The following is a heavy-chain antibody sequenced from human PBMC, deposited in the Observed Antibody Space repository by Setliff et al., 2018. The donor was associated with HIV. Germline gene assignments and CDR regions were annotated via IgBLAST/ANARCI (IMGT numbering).Heavy chain of an antibody. CDR2: IYWNDHK. CDR3: AHSPPFPLFDF. V-gene: IGHV2-5*01. CDR1: GFSLRTSGEG. Sequence: SGPTLVNPTQTLTLTCAFSGFSLRTSGEGVGWIRQPPGKALEWLGVIYWNDHKRYSPSLNSRLTFTKDTSRNQVVLTMTNVYPMDTATYYCAHSPPFPLFDFWGQGALVTVSS. J-gene: IGHJ4*02.